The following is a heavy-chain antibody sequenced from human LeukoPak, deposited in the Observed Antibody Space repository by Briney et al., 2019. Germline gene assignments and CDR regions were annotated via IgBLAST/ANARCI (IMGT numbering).Heavy chain of an antibody. CDR3: ANSRQWLATGNFDY. Sequence: PGGSQRLSCAASGFTFSSYAMSWVRQAPGKGLEWVSAISGSGGSTYYADSVKGRFTISRDNSKNTLYLQMNSLRAEDTAVYYCANSRQWLATGNFDYWGQGTLVTVSS. J-gene: IGHJ4*02. CDR1: GFTFSSYA. D-gene: IGHD6-19*01. V-gene: IGHV3-23*01. CDR2: ISGSGGST.